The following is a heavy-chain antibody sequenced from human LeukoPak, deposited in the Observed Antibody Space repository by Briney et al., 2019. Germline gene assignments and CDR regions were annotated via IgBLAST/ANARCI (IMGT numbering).Heavy chain of an antibody. CDR1: GFTFDDYA. J-gene: IGHJ4*01. Sequence: GGSLRLSCAASGFTFDDYAMHWVRQAPGKGLEWVSGISWNSGSIGYADSVKGRFTISRDNAKNSLYLQMNSLRAEDTALYYCAKDRSSYSSSCLDYCGHGTLVTVSS. CDR3: AKDRSSYSSSCLDY. D-gene: IGHD6-13*01. V-gene: IGHV3-9*01. CDR2: ISWNSGSI.